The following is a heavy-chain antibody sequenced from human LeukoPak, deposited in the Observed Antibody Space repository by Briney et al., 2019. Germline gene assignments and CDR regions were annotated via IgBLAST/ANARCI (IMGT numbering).Heavy chain of an antibody. CDR3: AKDLYPNYYYYGMDV. D-gene: IGHD2-2*02. CDR1: GFTFDDYA. Sequence: GGSLRLYCAASGFTFDDYAMHWVRQAPGKGLEWVSGISWNSGSIGYADSVKGRFTISRDNAKNSLYLQMNSLRAEDTALYYCAKDLYPNYYYYGMDVWGQGTTVTVSS. CDR2: ISWNSGSI. V-gene: IGHV3-9*01. J-gene: IGHJ6*02.